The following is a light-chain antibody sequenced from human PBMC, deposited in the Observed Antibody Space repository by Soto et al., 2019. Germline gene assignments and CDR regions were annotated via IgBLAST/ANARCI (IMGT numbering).Light chain of an antibody. CDR1: QGISNS. CDR2: AAS. CDR3: QQSYSTPIT. Sequence: DIQITQSPSSVSASVGDRVTITCRASQGISNSLAWYQQKPGKAPKLLIYAASSLQSGVPSRFGGSGSGTDFTLTISSLQTEDFATYYCQQSYSTPITVGKGTRREIK. V-gene: IGKV1-12*01. J-gene: IGKJ5*01.